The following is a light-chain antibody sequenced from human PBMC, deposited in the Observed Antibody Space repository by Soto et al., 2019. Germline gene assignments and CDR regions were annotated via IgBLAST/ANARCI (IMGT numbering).Light chain of an antibody. CDR2: GAS. J-gene: IGKJ5*01. Sequence: EIVLTQSPDTLSVSPGERATLSCRASQSVSRSYIAWYQQKPGQAPRLLISGASSRATGIPDRFRGSGSGTDFTLTISGLEAEDVAVFYCQQYGSSPVTFGQGTRLEIE. CDR1: QSVSRSY. V-gene: IGKV3-20*01. CDR3: QQYGSSPVT.